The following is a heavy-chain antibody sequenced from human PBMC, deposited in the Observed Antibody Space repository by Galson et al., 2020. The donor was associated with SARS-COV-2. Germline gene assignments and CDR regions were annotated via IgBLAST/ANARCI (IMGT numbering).Heavy chain of an antibody. J-gene: IGHJ6*03. D-gene: IGHD6-13*01. CDR2: IDQSGST. Sequence: SETLSLTCAISGGSLSGHHWSWIRQPPGKGLQWIGEIDQSGSTSYKSSLKSRLTISLDTSKNQFSLKLKSVTAADTALYFCARGRRDTSSWYTGYYYYYMDVWGKGTTV. CDR1: GGSLSGHH. CDR3: ARGRRDTSSWYTGYYYYYMDV. V-gene: IGHV4-34*01.